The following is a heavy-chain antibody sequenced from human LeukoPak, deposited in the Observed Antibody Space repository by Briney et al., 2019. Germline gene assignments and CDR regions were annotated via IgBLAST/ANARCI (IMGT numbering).Heavy chain of an antibody. CDR3: ARHHYDFWSGIGYYFDY. D-gene: IGHD3-3*01. CDR2: IYYSGST. J-gene: IGHJ4*02. V-gene: IGHV4-39*01. CDR1: GGSISSSSYY. Sequence: SETPSLTCTVSGGSISSSSYYWGWIRQPPGKGLEWIGSIYYSGSTYYNPSLKSRVTISVDTSKNQFSLKLSSVTAADTAVYYCARHHYDFWSGIGYYFDYWGQGTLVTVSS.